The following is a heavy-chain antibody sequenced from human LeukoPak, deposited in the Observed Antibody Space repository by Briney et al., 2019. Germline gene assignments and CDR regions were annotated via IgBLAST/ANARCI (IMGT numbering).Heavy chain of an antibody. D-gene: IGHD2-15*01. CDR3: ARGDCSGGICYSDSAFDI. CDR2: IYYSGST. V-gene: IGHV4-59*08. Sequence: SETLSPTCTVSGGSISSYSWSWIRQPPGKGLEWIGYIYYSGSTNYNPSLKSRLTISVDTSKNQFSLKLSSVTAADTAVYYCARGDCSGGICYSDSAFDIWGQGTMVTVSS. CDR1: GGSISSYS. J-gene: IGHJ3*02.